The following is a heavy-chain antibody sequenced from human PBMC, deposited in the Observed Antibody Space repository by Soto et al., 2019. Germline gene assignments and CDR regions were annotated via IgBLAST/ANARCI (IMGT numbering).Heavy chain of an antibody. V-gene: IGHV1-69*13. J-gene: IGHJ4*02. CDR3: ASSAYGSGSSFDY. D-gene: IGHD3-10*01. CDR1: GGTFSSYA. CDR2: IIPIFGTA. Sequence: SVKVSCKASGGTFSSYAISWVRQAPGQGLEWMGGIIPIFGTAIYAQKFQGRVTITADESTSTAYMELSSLRSEDTAVYYCASSAYGSGSSFDYWGQGTLVTVSS.